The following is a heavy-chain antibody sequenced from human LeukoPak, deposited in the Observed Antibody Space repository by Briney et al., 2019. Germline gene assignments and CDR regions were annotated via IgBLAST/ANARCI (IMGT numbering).Heavy chain of an antibody. D-gene: IGHD3-3*01. CDR1: GGSISSGDYC. Sequence: PSQTLSLTCTVSGGSISSGDYCWSWIRQPPGKGLEWIGYIYYSGSTYYNPSLKSRVTISVDTSKNQFSLKLSSVTAADTAVYYCARDRCSSTSCYHNSYYDFWSGYSNYYYGMDVWGQGTTVTVSS. CDR2: IYYSGST. J-gene: IGHJ6*02. V-gene: IGHV4-30-4*01. CDR3: ARDRCSSTSCYHNSYYDFWSGYSNYYYGMDV.